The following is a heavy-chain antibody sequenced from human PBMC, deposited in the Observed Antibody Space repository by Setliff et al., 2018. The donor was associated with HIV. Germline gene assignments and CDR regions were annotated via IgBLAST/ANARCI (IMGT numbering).Heavy chain of an antibody. Sequence: GASVKVSCKASGYTFTSYGISWVRQAPGQGLEWMGWISPATDKTNYAQKLQGRVTMTTDTSTSTAYMELRSLRSDDTAVYYCARDLESYYYDSSGDAFDIWGQGTMVTVSS. CDR1: GYTFTSYG. CDR3: ARDLESYYYDSSGDAFDI. V-gene: IGHV1-18*01. D-gene: IGHD3-22*01. J-gene: IGHJ3*02. CDR2: ISPATDKT.